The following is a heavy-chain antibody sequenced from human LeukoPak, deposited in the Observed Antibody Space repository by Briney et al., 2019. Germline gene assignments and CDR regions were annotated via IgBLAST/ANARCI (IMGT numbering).Heavy chain of an antibody. J-gene: IGHJ4*02. V-gene: IGHV3-21*01. CDR3: ARASLVVVISFDY. D-gene: IGHD3-22*01. CDR2: ISSSSSYI. CDR1: GFTFSSYS. Sequence: GTSLRLSCAASGFTFSSYSMNWVRQAPGKGLEWVSSISSSSSYIYYADSVKGRFTISRDNAKNSLYLQMNSLRAEDTAVYYCARASLVVVISFDYWGQGTLVTVSS.